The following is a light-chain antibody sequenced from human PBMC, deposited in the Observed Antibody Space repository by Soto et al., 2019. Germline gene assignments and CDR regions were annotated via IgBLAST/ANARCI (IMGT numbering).Light chain of an antibody. CDR1: ERLSSVY. Sequence: EIVLTHSPGTLSLSPGEITTLSCRASERLSSVYLAWYQQRPGQPPRLLIYGASNRATGIPDRFSGSGSGTDFTLTISRLEPEDFAVYYCQQYGSSLWTFGQGTKVDIK. CDR2: GAS. J-gene: IGKJ1*01. CDR3: QQYGSSLWT. V-gene: IGKV3-20*01.